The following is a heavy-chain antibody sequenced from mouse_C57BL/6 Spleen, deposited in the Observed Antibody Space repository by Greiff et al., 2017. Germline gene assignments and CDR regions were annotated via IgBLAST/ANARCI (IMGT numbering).Heavy chain of an antibody. D-gene: IGHD2-4*01. Sequence: EVKLMESGGGLVQPGGSLSLSCAASGFTFTDYYMSWVRQPPGKALEWLGFIRNKANGYTTEYSASVKGRFTISRDNSQSILYLQMNALRAEDSATYYCARSSDYGRDYYAMDYWGQGTSVTVSS. CDR2: IRNKANGYTT. CDR1: GFTFTDYY. V-gene: IGHV7-3*01. J-gene: IGHJ4*01. CDR3: ARSSDYGRDYYAMDY.